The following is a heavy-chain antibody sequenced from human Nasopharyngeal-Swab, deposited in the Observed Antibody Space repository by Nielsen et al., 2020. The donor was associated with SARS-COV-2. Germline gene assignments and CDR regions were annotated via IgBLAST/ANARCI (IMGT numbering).Heavy chain of an antibody. J-gene: IGHJ6*03. V-gene: IGHV4-39*07. Sequence: WIRQPPGKGLEWIGSIYYSGSTYYNPSLKSRVTISVDTSKNQFSLKLSSVTAADTAVDYCARKRGRGGIWNYYYCYMDVWGKGTTVTVSS. D-gene: IGHD3-10*01. CDR3: ARKRGRGGIWNYYYCYMDV. CDR2: IYYSGST.